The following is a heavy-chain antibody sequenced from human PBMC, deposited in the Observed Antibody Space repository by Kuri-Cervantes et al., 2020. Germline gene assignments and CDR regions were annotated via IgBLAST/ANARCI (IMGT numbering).Heavy chain of an antibody. Sequence: GSLRLSCSVSDASITSDYWSWIRQPPGKGLEWLGYISYSGSTNYNPSLNGRITISKDTSKNRFPLTLSAMTAADTAVYYCARATWALDWYTDVWGRGTLVTVSS. V-gene: IGHV4-59*01. CDR1: DASITSDY. D-gene: IGHD7-27*01. CDR3: ARATWALDWYTDV. CDR2: ISYSGST. J-gene: IGHJ2*01.